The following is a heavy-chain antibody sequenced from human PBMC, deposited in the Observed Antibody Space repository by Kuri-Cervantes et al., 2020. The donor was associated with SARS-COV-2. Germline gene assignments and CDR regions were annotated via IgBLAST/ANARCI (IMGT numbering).Heavy chain of an antibody. CDR2: IRYDGSNK. CDR1: GYTFTGYY. J-gene: IGHJ4*02. D-gene: IGHD6-19*01. V-gene: IGHV3-30*02. CDR3: AKGIAVAGTGGFDY. Sequence: SCKASGYTFTGYYMHWVRQAPGKGLEWVAFIRYDGSNKYYADSVKGRFTISRDNSKNTLYLQMNSLRAEDTAVYYCAKGIAVAGTGGFDYWGQGTLVTVSS.